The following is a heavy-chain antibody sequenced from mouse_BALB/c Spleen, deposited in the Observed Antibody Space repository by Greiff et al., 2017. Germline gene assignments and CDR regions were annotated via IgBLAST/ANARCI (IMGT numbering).Heavy chain of an antibody. Sequence: VQVVESGGGLVQPGGSLKLSCAASGFTFSRYTMSWVRQTPEKRLEWVAYISNGGGSTYYPDTVKGRFTISRDNAKNTLYLQMSSLKSEDTAMYYCARHAITTATSWFAYWGQGTLVTVSA. D-gene: IGHD1-2*01. V-gene: IGHV5-12-2*01. J-gene: IGHJ3*01. CDR2: ISNGGGST. CDR3: ARHAITTATSWFAY. CDR1: GFTFSRYT.